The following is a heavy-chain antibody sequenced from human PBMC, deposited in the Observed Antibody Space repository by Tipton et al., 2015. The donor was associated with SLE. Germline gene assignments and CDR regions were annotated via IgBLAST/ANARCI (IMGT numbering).Heavy chain of an antibody. J-gene: IGHJ4*02. CDR3: TTDAGGSTSHRRDF. CDR1: GINFSYAW. CDR2: IKGKSEGVAT. Sequence: GSLRLSCAASGINFSYAWMSWVRQAPGKGLEWVGRIKGKSEGVATDYAATVKGRFTMSRDDSEDTLYLQMNSLKSEDTAVYYCTTDAGGSTSHRRDFWGQGTLVTVSS. V-gene: IGHV3-15*05.